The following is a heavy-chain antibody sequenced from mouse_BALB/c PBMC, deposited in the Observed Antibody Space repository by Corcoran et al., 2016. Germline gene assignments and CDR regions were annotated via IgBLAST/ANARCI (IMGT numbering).Heavy chain of an antibody. CDR1: GYTFTDYV. CDR2: IYPGSGST. J-gene: IGHJ4*01. CDR3: ARKDYGYDGGAMDY. D-gene: IGHD2-2*01. V-gene: IGHV1-81*01. Sequence: QVQLQQSGPELVKPGASVKMSCKASGYTFTDYVISWVKQRTGQGLEWIGEIYPGSGSTYYNEKFKGKATLTADKSSNTAYMQLSSLTSEDSAVYFCARKDYGYDGGAMDYWGQGTSVTVSS.